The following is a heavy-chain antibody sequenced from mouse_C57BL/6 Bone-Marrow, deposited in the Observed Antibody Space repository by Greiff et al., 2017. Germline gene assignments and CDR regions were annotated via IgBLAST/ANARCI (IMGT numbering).Heavy chain of an antibody. D-gene: IGHD1-1*01. CDR1: GFTFSDYG. Sequence: EVQVVESGGGLVKPGGSLKLSCAASGFTFSDYGMHWVRQAPEKGLEWVAYISSGSSTIYYADTVNGRFTISRDNAKNTLFLQMTSLRSEDTAMYYCARQGTTDAMDYWGQGTSVTVSS. CDR3: ARQGTTDAMDY. J-gene: IGHJ4*01. V-gene: IGHV5-17*01. CDR2: ISSGSSTI.